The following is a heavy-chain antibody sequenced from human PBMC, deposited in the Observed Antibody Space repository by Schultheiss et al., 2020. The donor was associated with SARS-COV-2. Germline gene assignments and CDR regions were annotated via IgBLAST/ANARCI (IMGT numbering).Heavy chain of an antibody. Sequence: GGSLRLSCAASGFTFSSYAMHWVRQAPGKGLEWVAVIWYDGSNKYYVDSVKGRFTISRDNSKNTLYLQMNSLRAEDTAVYYCAKASHWGYYYYGMDVWGQGTTVTVSS. CDR2: IWYDGSNK. CDR1: GFTFSSYA. D-gene: IGHD3-16*01. V-gene: IGHV3-33*06. CDR3: AKASHWGYYYYGMDV. J-gene: IGHJ6*02.